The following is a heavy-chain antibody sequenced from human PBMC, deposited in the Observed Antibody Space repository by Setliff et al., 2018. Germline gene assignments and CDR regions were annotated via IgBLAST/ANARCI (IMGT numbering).Heavy chain of an antibody. Sequence: ASVKVSCKVSGYRLIEVSMHWVRQAPGKGLEWMGGFDPEDGETIYAQKFQGRVTMTTDTSTSTAYMELRSLRSDDTAVYYCARVLVGYDFWSGYYQTMPHFDYWGQGTLVTVSS. D-gene: IGHD3-3*01. J-gene: IGHJ4*02. CDR1: GYRLIEVS. CDR3: ARVLVGYDFWSGYYQTMPHFDY. CDR2: FDPEDGET. V-gene: IGHV1-24*01.